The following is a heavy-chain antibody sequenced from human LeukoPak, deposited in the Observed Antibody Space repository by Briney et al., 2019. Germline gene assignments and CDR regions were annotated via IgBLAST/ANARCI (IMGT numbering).Heavy chain of an antibody. CDR2: ILDSGYST. J-gene: IGHJ6*03. V-gene: IGHV3-23*01. CDR1: GFTFSSCA. CDR3: AKLGGHPLHNYYVGV. D-gene: IGHD3-16*01. Sequence: GGSLRLSCAASGFTFSSCAMSWVRQAPGKGLEWVSGILDSGYSTYYANSVKGRFTISRDNSNNTLYLQMNSLRAEDTAVYYCAKLGGHPLHNYYVGVWGKGTTVAVSS.